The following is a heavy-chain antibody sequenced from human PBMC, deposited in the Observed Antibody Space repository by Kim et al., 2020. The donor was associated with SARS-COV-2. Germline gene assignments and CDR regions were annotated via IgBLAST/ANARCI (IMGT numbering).Heavy chain of an antibody. CDR1: GGNFRSDI. J-gene: IGHJ6*02. D-gene: IGHD3-9*01. CDR3: ARVARMDYAILTGFDASNDYYGMDV. Sequence: SVKVSCKASGGNFRSDIITWVRQAPGQRLEWMGVISHIFGTPNYAQKFQGRVTITADESTSTVYLEVRSLRFEDTAVYYCARVARMDYAILTGFDASNDYYGMDVWGQGTTVTVSS. V-gene: IGHV1-69*13. CDR2: ISHIFGTP.